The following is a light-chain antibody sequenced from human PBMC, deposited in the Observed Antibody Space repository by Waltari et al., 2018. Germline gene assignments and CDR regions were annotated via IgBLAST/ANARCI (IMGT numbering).Light chain of an antibody. Sequence: QSALTQPASVSGFPGQLLTISCTGPSSDVGSWNLVSWYQQYPGKAPKLMIYDGSKRPSGVSNRLSGSKSGNTASLTISGLQAEDEADYYCCSYADSSTLVFGGGTKLTVL. CDR1: SSDVGSWNL. CDR3: CSYADSSTLV. CDR2: DGS. J-gene: IGLJ3*02. V-gene: IGLV2-23*01.